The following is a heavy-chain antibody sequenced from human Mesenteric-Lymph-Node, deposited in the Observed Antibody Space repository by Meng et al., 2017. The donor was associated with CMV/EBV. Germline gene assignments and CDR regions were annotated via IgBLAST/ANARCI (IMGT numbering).Heavy chain of an antibody. CDR2: VSRSGSP. CDR3: ARSLYISQGAFDI. V-gene: IGHV4-4*02. Sequence: GSLRLSCAVSGDSLSSANWWSWVRQSPGKGLEWIGEVSRSGSPNYNPSLKTRSTISLDKSRNQFSLTLTSVTAADTAIYYCARSLYISQGAFDIWGQGTMVTVSS. CDR1: GDSLSSANW. D-gene: IGHD2-2*02. J-gene: IGHJ3*02.